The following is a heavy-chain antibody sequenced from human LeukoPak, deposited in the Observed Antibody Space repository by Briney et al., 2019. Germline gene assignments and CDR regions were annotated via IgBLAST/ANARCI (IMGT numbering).Heavy chain of an antibody. CDR1: GFTFDDYA. J-gene: IGHJ4*02. D-gene: IGHD3-10*02. CDR3: ARGTMFSYYFDY. V-gene: IGHV3-9*01. CDR2: ISWNSGSI. Sequence: QTGGSLRLSCAASGFTFDDYAMHWVRQAPGKGLEWVSGISWNSGSIGYADSVKGRFTISRDNAKNSLYLQMNSLRAEDTAVYYCARGTMFSYYFDYWGQGTLVTVSS.